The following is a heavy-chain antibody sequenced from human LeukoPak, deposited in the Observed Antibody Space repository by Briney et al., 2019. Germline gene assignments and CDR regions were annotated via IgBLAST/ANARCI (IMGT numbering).Heavy chain of an antibody. V-gene: IGHV3-11*03. Sequence: MTGGSLRLSCAASGFTFSDYYMSWIRQAPGKGLEWVSYISSSGGYRNYADSVKGRFTISRDNSRNTLYLQMNSLRAEDTALYYCAKHRGYSSASIYYYGMDVWGQGTTVTVSS. CDR1: GFTFSDYY. J-gene: IGHJ6*02. CDR2: ISSSGGYR. D-gene: IGHD5-12*01. CDR3: AKHRGYSSASIYYYGMDV.